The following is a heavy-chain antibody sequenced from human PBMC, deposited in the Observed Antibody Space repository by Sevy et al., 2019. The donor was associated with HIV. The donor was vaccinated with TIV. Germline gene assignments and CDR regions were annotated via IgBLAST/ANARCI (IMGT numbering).Heavy chain of an antibody. CDR1: GFTFRTFA. Sequence: GGSLRLSCAASGFTFRTFAMSWVRQAPGKGLQWVSSISGTGTSTYYADSVEGRFTISRDNSKKTLYLQMNSLRAEDTALYYCAKYAGDFPHFDYWGQGTLVTVSS. V-gene: IGHV3-23*01. D-gene: IGHD7-27*01. CDR2: ISGTGTST. J-gene: IGHJ4*02. CDR3: AKYAGDFPHFDY.